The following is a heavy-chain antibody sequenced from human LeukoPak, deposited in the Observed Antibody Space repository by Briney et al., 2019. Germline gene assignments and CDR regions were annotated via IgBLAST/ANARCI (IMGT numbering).Heavy chain of an antibody. J-gene: IGHJ4*02. Sequence: ASVKVSCKVSGYTLTELSMHWVRQAPGKGLEWMGGFDPEDGETIYAQKFQGRVTMTEDTSTDTAYMELSSLRSEDTAVYYCATSRSDIVVVVAATIGYYFDYWGQGTLVTVSS. CDR3: ATSRSDIVVVVAATIGYYFDY. CDR2: FDPEDGET. V-gene: IGHV1-24*01. D-gene: IGHD2-15*01. CDR1: GYTLTELS.